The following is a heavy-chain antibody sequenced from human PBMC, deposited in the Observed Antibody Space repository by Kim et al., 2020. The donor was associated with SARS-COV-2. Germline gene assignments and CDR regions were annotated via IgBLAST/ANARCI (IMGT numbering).Heavy chain of an antibody. CDR2: ISCDGGNK. V-gene: IGHV3-30*04. J-gene: IGHJ6*01. Sequence: GGSLRLSCAASGFTFSSCAIRWVRQAPGKGLEWVAVISCDGGNKNYADSVKGRFTISRDNSKNSLYLQMNSLRAEDTALYYCARDPSSCLRVPTYYY. D-gene: IGHD3-10*01. CDR1: GFTFSSCA. CDR3: ARDPSSCLRVPTYYY.